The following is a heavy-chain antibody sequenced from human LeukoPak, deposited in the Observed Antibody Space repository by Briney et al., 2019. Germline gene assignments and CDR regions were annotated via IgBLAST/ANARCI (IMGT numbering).Heavy chain of an antibody. J-gene: IGHJ4*02. CDR2: IYHSGST. V-gene: IGHV4-30-2*01. CDR3: ARSSSFGELGDGTFDY. Sequence: PSQTLSLTCAVSGGSISSGGYSWSWIRQPPGKGLEWIGYIYHSGSTYYNPSLKSRVTISVDRSKNQFSLKLGSVTAADTAVYYCARSSSFGELGDGTFDYWGQGTLVTVSS. CDR1: GGSISSGGYS. D-gene: IGHD3-10*01.